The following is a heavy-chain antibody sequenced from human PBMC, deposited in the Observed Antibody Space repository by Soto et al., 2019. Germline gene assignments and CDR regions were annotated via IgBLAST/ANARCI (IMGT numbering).Heavy chain of an antibody. CDR2: IYPGDSDT. CDR3: ARPRGYSYGYDYFDY. Sequence: GESLKISCKGSGYSFTSYWIGWVRQMPGKGLEWMGIIYPGDSDTRYSPSFQGQVTISADKSISTAYLQWSSLKASDTAMYYCARPRGYSYGYDYFDYWGQGTLVTVSS. J-gene: IGHJ4*02. V-gene: IGHV5-51*01. CDR1: GYSFTSYW. D-gene: IGHD5-18*01.